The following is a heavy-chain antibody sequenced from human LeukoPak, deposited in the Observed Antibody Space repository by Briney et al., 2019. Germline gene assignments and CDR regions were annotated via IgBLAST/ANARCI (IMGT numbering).Heavy chain of an antibody. D-gene: IGHD2-21*02. CDR3: ARLAYCGGDCFTDAFDI. V-gene: IGHV4-31*11. CDR1: GGSFSGYY. J-gene: IGHJ3*02. CDR2: IYYSGST. Sequence: SETLSLTCAVYGGSFSGYYWSWIRQHPGKGLEWIGYIYYSGSTYYNPSLKSRVTISVDTSKNQFSLKLSSVTAADTAVYYCARLAYCGGDCFTDAFDIWGQGTMVTVSS.